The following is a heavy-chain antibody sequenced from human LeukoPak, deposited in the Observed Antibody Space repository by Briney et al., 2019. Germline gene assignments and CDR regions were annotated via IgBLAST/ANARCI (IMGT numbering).Heavy chain of an antibody. V-gene: IGHV1-46*01. CDR2: INPSGGST. CDR1: GYTFISYF. Sequence: ASVKVSCKASGYTFISYFMHWVRQAPGQGLEWMGIINPSGGSTSYAQKFQGRVTMTRDTSTSTVYMELSSLRSEDTAVYYCARVPRYCSSTSCPYYFDYWGQGTLVTVSS. CDR3: ARVPRYCSSTSCPYYFDY. D-gene: IGHD2-2*01. J-gene: IGHJ4*02.